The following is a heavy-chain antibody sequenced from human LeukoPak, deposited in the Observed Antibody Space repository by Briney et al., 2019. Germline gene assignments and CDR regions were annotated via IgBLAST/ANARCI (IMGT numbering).Heavy chain of an antibody. J-gene: IGHJ4*02. CDR2: IYHSGST. V-gene: IGHV4-38-2*02. CDR1: GYSISSGYY. CDR3: ARGKSRGSHIDY. Sequence: SETLSLTCTVSGYSISSGYYWGWIRQPPGKGLEWIGSIYHSGSTYYNPSLKSRVTISVDTSKNQFSLKMRSVTAADTAFYYCARGKSRGSHIDYWGQGTLVTVSS. D-gene: IGHD1-26*01.